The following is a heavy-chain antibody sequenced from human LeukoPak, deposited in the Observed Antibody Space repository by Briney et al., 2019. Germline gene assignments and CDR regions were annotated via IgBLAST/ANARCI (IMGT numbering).Heavy chain of an antibody. Sequence: SETLSLTCTVSGGSISSYYWSWIRQPPGKGLEWIGYIYYSGSTNYNPSLKSRVTISVDTSKNQFSLKLSSVTAADTAVYYCARQPFKYSSSWYINPDYWGQGTLVTVSS. D-gene: IGHD6-13*01. CDR3: ARQPFKYSSSWYINPDY. CDR1: GGSISSYY. CDR2: IYYSGST. V-gene: IGHV4-59*08. J-gene: IGHJ4*02.